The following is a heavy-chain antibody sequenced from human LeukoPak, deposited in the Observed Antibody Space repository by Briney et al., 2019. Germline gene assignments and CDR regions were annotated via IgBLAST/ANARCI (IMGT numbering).Heavy chain of an antibody. Sequence: KASETLSLTCTVSGGSISSYYWSWIRQPPGKGLEWIGYIYYSGSTNCNPSVKSRVAMSVDTSKKQFSLKLSSLTAADTAVYYCARGGTAVIALYAFDIWGQGTMVTVSS. CDR1: GGSISSYY. D-gene: IGHD4-23*01. CDR3: ARGGTAVIALYAFDI. V-gene: IGHV4-59*01. J-gene: IGHJ3*02. CDR2: IYYSGST.